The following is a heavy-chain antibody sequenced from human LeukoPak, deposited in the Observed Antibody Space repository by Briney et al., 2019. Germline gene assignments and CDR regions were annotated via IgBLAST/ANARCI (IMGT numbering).Heavy chain of an antibody. V-gene: IGHV3-21*01. CDR2: ISSSSSYI. CDR1: GFTFSSYS. CDR3: ARVVVVAATPVL. J-gene: IGHJ4*02. Sequence: GGSLRLSCAASGFTFSSYSMNWVRQAPGKGLEWVSSISSSSSYIYYADSVKGRFTISRDNAKNSLYLQMNSLRAKDTAVYYCARVVVVAATPVLWGQGTLVTVSS. D-gene: IGHD2-15*01.